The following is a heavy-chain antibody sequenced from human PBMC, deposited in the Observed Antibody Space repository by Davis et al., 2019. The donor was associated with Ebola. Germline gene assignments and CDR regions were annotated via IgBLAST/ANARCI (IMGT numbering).Heavy chain of an antibody. Sequence: GESLKISCAASGFTFSGSAMHWVRQASGKGLEWVGRIRSKANSYATAYAASVKGRFTISRDDSKNTAYLQMNSLKTEDTAVYYCTTTILGYCSGGSCTHDDYWGQGTPVTVSS. CDR3: TTTILGYCSGGSCTHDDY. J-gene: IGHJ4*02. V-gene: IGHV3-73*01. CDR2: IRSKANSYAT. CDR1: GFTFSGSA. D-gene: IGHD2-15*01.